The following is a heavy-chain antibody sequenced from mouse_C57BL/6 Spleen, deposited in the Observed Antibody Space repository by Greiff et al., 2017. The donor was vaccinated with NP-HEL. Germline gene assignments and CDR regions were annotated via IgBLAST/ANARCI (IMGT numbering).Heavy chain of an antibody. V-gene: IGHV1-7*01. CDR3: ARSEGIYYGSSYHAMDY. Sequence: QVQLKESGAELAKPGASVKLSCKASGYTFTSYWMHWVKQRPGQGLEWIGYINPSSGYTKYNQKFKDKATLTADKSSSTAYMQLSSLTYEDSAVYYCARSEGIYYGSSYHAMDYWGQGTSVTVSS. CDR2: INPSSGYT. D-gene: IGHD1-1*01. J-gene: IGHJ4*01. CDR1: GYTFTSYW.